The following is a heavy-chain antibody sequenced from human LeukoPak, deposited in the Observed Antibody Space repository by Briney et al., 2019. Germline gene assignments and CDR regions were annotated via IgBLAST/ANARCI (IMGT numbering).Heavy chain of an antibody. CDR2: MNPNNGNT. CDR3: ARGGYRGTFFGVFDI. V-gene: IGHV1-8*01. D-gene: IGHD1-26*01. J-gene: IGHJ3*02. CDR1: GYTLTNYK. Sequence: ASVKVSCKASGYTLTNYKINWVRLASGQGLEWMGWMNPNNGNTGYAQKFQGRVTMTRSISTNTAYMELSGLRSEDTAIYYCARGGYRGTFFGVFDIWGQGTMVTVSS.